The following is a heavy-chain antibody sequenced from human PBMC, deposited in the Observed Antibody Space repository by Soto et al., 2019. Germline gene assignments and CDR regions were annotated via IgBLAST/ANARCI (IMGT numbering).Heavy chain of an antibody. CDR3: ARNMAYNWNDVYYYDGIDV. CDR2: ISSSGSTI. CDR1: GFTFSDYY. Sequence: GGSLRLSCAAYGFTFSDYYMSWIRPAPGKGLEWVSYISSSGSTIYYADSVKGRFTISRDHTKNSLYLQMNSLRAEDTAVYYCARNMAYNWNDVYYYDGIDVWGQGTTVTVSS. J-gene: IGHJ6*02. V-gene: IGHV3-11*01. D-gene: IGHD1-20*01.